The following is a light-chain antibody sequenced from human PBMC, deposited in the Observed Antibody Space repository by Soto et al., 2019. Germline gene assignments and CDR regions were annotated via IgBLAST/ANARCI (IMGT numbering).Light chain of an antibody. V-gene: IGKV2-30*01. Sequence: DAVLTQSPLSLPVTLGQPASISCRSSQSLVNSAGNTFLNWFQQRQGQSPRRLIYKASNRDSGVPDRFSGSGSGTDFTLKISRVEAEDVGVYYCMQGSHWPFTFGQGTNLEIK. CDR3: MQGSHWPFT. CDR2: KAS. CDR1: QSLVNSAGNTF. J-gene: IGKJ2*01.